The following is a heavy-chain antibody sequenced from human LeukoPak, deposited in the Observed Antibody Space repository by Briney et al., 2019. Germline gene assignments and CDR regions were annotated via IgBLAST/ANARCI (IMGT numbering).Heavy chain of an antibody. CDR1: GYTFTSYG. J-gene: IGHJ4*02. D-gene: IGHD3-3*01. V-gene: IGHV1-69*10. CDR3: ARGNPRDFWSNFDY. Sequence: SXKVSCXASGYTFTSYGISWVRQAPGQGIEWMGSIIPILCIPTSSHNFQGTVTIPADKSTTTAYMQLSSLRSEDTAVYYCARGNPRDFWSNFDYWGQGTLVTVSS. CDR2: IIPILCIP.